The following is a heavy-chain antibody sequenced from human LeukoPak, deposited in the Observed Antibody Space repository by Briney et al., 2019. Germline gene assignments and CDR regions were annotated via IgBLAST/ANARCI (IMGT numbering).Heavy chain of an antibody. CDR2: ISGSGSGGST. CDR1: GFTFSSYE. CDR3: AKAGSIRFDY. V-gene: IGHV3-23*01. D-gene: IGHD1-26*01. J-gene: IGHJ4*02. Sequence: GGSLRLSCAASGFTFSSYEMNWVRQAPGKGLEWVSGISGSGSGGSTYYADSVKGRFIIPRDNSKNTLYLQMNSLRAEDTAVYYCAKAGSIRFDYWGQGTLVTVTS.